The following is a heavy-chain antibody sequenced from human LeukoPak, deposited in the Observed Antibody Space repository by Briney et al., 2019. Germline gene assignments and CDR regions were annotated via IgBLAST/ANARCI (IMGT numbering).Heavy chain of an antibody. J-gene: IGHJ6*02. CDR3: ARDRSGGAVAGTLYGMDV. V-gene: IGHV3-30*04. Sequence: GGSLRLSCAASGFTFSSYAMHWVRQAPGKGLEWVAVISYDGSNKYYADSVKGRFTISRDNSKNTLYLQMNSLRDEDTAVYYCARDRSGGAVAGTLYGMDVWGQGTTVTVSS. CDR2: ISYDGSNK. D-gene: IGHD6-19*01. CDR1: GFTFSSYA.